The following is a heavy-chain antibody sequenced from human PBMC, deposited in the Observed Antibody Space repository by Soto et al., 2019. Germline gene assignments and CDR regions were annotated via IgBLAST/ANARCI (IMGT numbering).Heavy chain of an antibody. D-gene: IGHD5-12*01. CDR1: GGSINSDY. Sequence: SETLSLTCTVSGGSINSDYWSWIRQPPGKGLEWIGYIFYSGYTKHDPSLKSRVTISVDTSKNQFSLTLSSVTAADTAVYYCARGVATNEFDSWGQGTPVTVSS. J-gene: IGHJ4*02. CDR2: IFYSGYT. V-gene: IGHV4-59*01. CDR3: ARGVATNEFDS.